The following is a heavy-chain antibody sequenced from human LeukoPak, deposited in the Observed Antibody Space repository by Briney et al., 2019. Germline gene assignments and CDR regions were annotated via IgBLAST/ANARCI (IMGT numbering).Heavy chain of an antibody. CDR1: GYTFTDYH. J-gene: IGHJ3*02. CDR3: ARDLEDYDSSGYYAAFGI. Sequence: GASVKVSCKASGYTFTDYHMHWVRQAPGQGLEWMGWINPNSGGTNYAPKFQGRVTMTRDTSISTAYMELSRLRSDDTAVYYCARDLEDYDSSGYYAAFGIWGQGTMVTVSS. D-gene: IGHD3-22*01. V-gene: IGHV1-2*02. CDR2: INPNSGGT.